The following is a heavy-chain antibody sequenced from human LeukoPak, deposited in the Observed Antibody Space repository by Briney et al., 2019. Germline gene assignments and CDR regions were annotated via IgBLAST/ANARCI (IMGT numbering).Heavy chain of an antibody. CDR2: ISTSSSYI. D-gene: IGHD5-12*01. J-gene: IGHJ3*02. Sequence: GGSLRLSCAASGFTLSTYNMKWVRQAPRKGLEWVSSISTSSSYIYYADSVKGRFTISRDNARNSLYLQMNSLRAEDTAVYYCARDGRRPSGYSGYGAFDIWGQGTMVTVSS. CDR3: ARDGRRPSGYSGYGAFDI. V-gene: IGHV3-21*01. CDR1: GFTLSTYN.